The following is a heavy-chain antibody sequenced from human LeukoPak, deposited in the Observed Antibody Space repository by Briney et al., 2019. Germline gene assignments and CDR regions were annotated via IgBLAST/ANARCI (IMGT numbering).Heavy chain of an antibody. Sequence: GGSLRLSCAASGFTVNTNYMSWVRQAPGKGLEWVSVIYSGGSTYYADSVKGRFTISRDNSKNTLYLQMNSLRAEDTAVYYCARTMITIFGVAPLDYWGQGTLVTVSS. V-gene: IGHV3-66*01. CDR3: ARTMITIFGVAPLDY. CDR1: GFTVNTNY. J-gene: IGHJ4*02. CDR2: IYSGGST. D-gene: IGHD3-3*01.